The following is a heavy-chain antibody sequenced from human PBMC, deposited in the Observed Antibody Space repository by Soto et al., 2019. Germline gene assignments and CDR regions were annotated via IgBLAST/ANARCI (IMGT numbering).Heavy chain of an antibody. J-gene: IGHJ4*02. Sequence: PSETLSLTCAVYGGSFSGYYWSWIRQPPGKGLEWIGHINHSGSSNQNPSLKGRVTISVDTSKNQFSLKLKSVTAADTAVYYCARGITTIPAVQGDAPDNCYFDSWGLGTLVT. CDR1: GGSFSGYY. V-gene: IGHV4-34*01. D-gene: IGHD6-25*01. CDR3: ARGITTIPAVQGDAPDNCYFDS. CDR2: INHSGSS.